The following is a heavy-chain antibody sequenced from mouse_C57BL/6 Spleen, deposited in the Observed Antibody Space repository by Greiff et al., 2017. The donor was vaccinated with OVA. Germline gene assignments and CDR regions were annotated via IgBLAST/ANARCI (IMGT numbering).Heavy chain of an antibody. J-gene: IGHJ1*03. V-gene: IGHV1-26*01. D-gene: IGHD2-3*01. CDR1: GYTFTDYY. Sequence: EVQLQQSGPELVKPGASVKISCKASGYTFTDYYMNWVKQSHGKSLEWIGDINPNNGGTSYNQKFKGKATLTVDKSSSTAYMELRSLTSEDSAVYYCAWLLPYFDVWGTGTTVTVSS. CDR3: AWLLPYFDV. CDR2: INPNNGGT.